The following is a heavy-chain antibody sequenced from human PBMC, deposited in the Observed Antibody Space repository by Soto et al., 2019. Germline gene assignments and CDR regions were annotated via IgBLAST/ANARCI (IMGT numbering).Heavy chain of an antibody. CDR2: ISAYNGNT. CDR3: ARDTSLYCSGGSCYLYNDAFDI. J-gene: IGHJ3*02. D-gene: IGHD2-15*01. Sequence: GASVKVSCKASGYTFTSYGISWVRQAPGQGLEWMGWISAYNGNTNYAQKLQGRVTMTTDTSTGTAYMELRSLRSDDTAVYYCARDTSLYCSGGSCYLYNDAFDIWGQGTMVTVSS. CDR1: GYTFTSYG. V-gene: IGHV1-18*01.